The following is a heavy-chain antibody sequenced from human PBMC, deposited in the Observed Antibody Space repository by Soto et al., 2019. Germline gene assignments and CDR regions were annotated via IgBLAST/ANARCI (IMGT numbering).Heavy chain of an antibody. CDR2: ISAYIGNT. V-gene: IGHV1-18*01. CDR3: ARDSPPVDY. CDR1: GYTFTNYG. J-gene: IGHJ4*02. Sequence: QVQLVQSGAEVKKPGASVKVSCKASGYTFTNYGISWVRQAPGQGLEWMGWISAYIGNTNYAQKPQRXXTXPTDTSTRTAYMELRSLSSDDTAVYSCARDSPPVDYWGQGTLVTVSS.